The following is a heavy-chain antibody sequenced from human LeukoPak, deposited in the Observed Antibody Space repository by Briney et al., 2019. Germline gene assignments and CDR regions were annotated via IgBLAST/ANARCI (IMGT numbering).Heavy chain of an antibody. CDR1: GFTFSSYS. CDR3: ARLSNSSGWFSLDY. D-gene: IGHD6-19*01. J-gene: IGHJ4*02. V-gene: IGHV3-21*01. CDR2: ISSSSSYI. Sequence: PGGSLRLSCAASGFTFSSYSMNWVRQARGKGLEWVSSISSSSSYIYYADSVKGRFTISRDNAKNSLYLQMNSLRAEDTAVYYCARLSNSSGWFSLDYWGQGTLVTVSS.